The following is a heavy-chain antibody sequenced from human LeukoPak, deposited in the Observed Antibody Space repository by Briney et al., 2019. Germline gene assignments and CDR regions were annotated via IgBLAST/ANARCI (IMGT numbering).Heavy chain of an antibody. CDR1: GYSISSGLH. J-gene: IGHJ4*02. V-gene: IGHV4-38-2*02. Sequence: SETLPLTCSVSGYSISSGLHWGWIRQSPGKGLEWIGSIYHSGSTYYNLSLKSRVTISMDTSKNEFSLRLSSVTAADTAVYYCARDIDLERFDYWGQGTLVIVSS. D-gene: IGHD1-1*01. CDR3: ARDIDLERFDY. CDR2: IYHSGST.